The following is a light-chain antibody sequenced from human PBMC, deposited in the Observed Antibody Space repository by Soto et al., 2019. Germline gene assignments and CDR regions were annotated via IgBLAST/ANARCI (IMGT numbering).Light chain of an antibody. Sequence: EIVLTQSPATLSLSPGERATLSCRASQSVSSYLAWYQQKPGQAPRLLIYDASNSATGIPDRFSGSGSGTDFTLTISSLEPEDFAVYYCQQRSNWPSITFGQGTRLEIK. J-gene: IGKJ5*01. CDR1: QSVSSY. CDR2: DAS. V-gene: IGKV3-11*01. CDR3: QQRSNWPSIT.